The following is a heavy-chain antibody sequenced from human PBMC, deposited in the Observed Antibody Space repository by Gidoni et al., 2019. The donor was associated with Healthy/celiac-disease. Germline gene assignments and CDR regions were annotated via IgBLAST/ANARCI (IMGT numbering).Heavy chain of an antibody. CDR1: GFTFGAYA. CDR2: ISVDGGST. V-gene: IGHV3-43*01. J-gene: IGHJ4*02. CDR3: AKDTGYCSSTSCYQFDY. Sequence: EVQLVESGGVVVQPGGSLRLPCSASGFTFGAYAMHWVRQAPRQGLEGVSLISVDGGSTYYADSVKGRFTISRDNSKNSLYLQMNSLRTEDTALYYCAKDTGYCSSTSCYQFDYWGQGTLVTVSS. D-gene: IGHD2-2*01.